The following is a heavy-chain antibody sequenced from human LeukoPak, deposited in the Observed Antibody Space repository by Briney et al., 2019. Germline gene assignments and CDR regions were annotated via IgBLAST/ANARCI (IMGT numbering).Heavy chain of an antibody. V-gene: IGHV1-18*01. CDR2: ISAYNGNT. Sequence: ASVKVSCKASGYTFTSHGISWVRQAPGQGLEWMGWISAYNGNTNYAQKLQGRVTMTTDTSTSTAYMELRSLRSDDTAVYYCARDSLWFGESLPLYNWFDPWGQGTLVTVSS. CDR3: ARDSLWFGESLPLYNWFDP. J-gene: IGHJ5*02. D-gene: IGHD3-10*01. CDR1: GYTFTSHG.